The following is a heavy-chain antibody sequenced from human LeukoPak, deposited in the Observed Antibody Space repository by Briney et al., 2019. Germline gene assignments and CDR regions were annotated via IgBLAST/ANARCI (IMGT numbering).Heavy chain of an antibody. Sequence: ASVKVSCKASGDTFSSYAISWVRQAPGQGLEWMGGIIPIFGTANYAQKFQGRVTIAADESTSTAYMELSSLRSEDTAVYYCASLASSSSVTRFDPWGQGTLVTVSS. CDR3: ASLASSSSVTRFDP. CDR1: GDTFSSYA. J-gene: IGHJ5*02. V-gene: IGHV1-69*13. CDR2: IIPIFGTA. D-gene: IGHD6-6*01.